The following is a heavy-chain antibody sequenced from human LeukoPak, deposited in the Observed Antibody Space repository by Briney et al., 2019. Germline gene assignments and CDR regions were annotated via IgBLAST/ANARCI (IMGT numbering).Heavy chain of an antibody. J-gene: IGHJ3*02. D-gene: IGHD2-15*01. CDR1: GFTFDDYG. V-gene: IGHV3-20*04. Sequence: PGGSLRLSCAASGFTFDDYGISWVRQAPGKGLEWVSGINWNGGSTGYADSVKGRFTISRDNAKNSLYLQMNSLRAEDTALYYCARAVGSEYAFDIWGQGTMVTVSS. CDR3: ARAVGSEYAFDI. CDR2: INWNGGST.